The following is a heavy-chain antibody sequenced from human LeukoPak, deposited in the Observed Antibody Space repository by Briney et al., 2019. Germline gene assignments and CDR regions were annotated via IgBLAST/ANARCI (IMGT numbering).Heavy chain of an antibody. CDR3: AKGVGSSWRYYFDY. V-gene: IGHV3-30-3*01. CDR2: ISYDGSNK. CDR1: GFTFSSYA. D-gene: IGHD6-13*01. J-gene: IGHJ4*02. Sequence: GRSLRLSCAASGFTFSSYAMHWVRQAPGKGLEWVAVISYDGSNKYYADSVKGRFTISRDNAKNSLYLQMNSLRAEDTALYYCAKGVGSSWRYYFDYWGQGTLVTVSS.